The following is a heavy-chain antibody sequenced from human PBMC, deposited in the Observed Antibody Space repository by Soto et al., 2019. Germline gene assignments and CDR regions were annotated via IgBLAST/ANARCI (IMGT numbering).Heavy chain of an antibody. Sequence: ETLSLTCTVSGGSISRYYWSWIRQPPGKGLEWIGYIYSGGSTYYADSVKGRFTISRDNSKNTLYLQMNSLRAEDTAVYYCARDRYPFDYWGQGTLVTVSS. CDR2: IYSGGST. CDR1: GGSISRYY. V-gene: IGHV3-53*01. D-gene: IGHD1-26*01. J-gene: IGHJ4*02. CDR3: ARDRYPFDY.